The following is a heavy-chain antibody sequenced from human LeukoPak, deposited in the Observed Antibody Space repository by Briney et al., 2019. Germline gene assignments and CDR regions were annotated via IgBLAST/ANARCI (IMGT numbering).Heavy chain of an antibody. CDR2: IYYSGST. V-gene: IGHV4-59*01. CDR3: ARTDLADAFDI. CDR1: GGSISSYY. J-gene: IGHJ3*02. Sequence: PSETLSLTGTVSGGSISSYYWSWLRQPPGKGLEWIGYIYYSGSTNYNPSLKSRVTISVDTSKNQFPLKLSSVTAADTAVYYCARTDLADAFDIWGQGTMVTVSS.